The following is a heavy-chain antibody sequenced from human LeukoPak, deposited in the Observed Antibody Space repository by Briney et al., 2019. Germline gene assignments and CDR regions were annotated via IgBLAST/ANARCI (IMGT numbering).Heavy chain of an antibody. CDR3: ARTLTSITGTRGLGWFDP. Sequence: SETLSLTCTVSGGSICSSSYYWGWTRHPPRNGLEWIGRIYYSGSTYYNPSLKSRVTISVDTPKNQFSLKLSSVTAADTAVYYCARTLTSITGTRGLGWFDPWGQGTLVTVSS. D-gene: IGHD1-20*01. CDR1: GGSICSSSYY. J-gene: IGHJ5*02. CDR2: IYYSGST. V-gene: IGHV4-39*01.